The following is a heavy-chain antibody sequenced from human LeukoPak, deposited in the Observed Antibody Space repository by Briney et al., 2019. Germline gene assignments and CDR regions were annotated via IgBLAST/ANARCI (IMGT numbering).Heavy chain of an antibody. CDR3: TRDYYDSSGRSVD. Sequence: TGGSLRLSCAGSGFTFSSYWMSWVRQAPGKGLEWVAKIKQDGSEKYYVDFVRGRFTISRDNPKNSLYLQMNSLGAEDTAVYYCTRDYYDSSGRSVDWGQGTLVTVSS. CDR2: IKQDGSEK. J-gene: IGHJ4*02. CDR1: GFTFSSYW. D-gene: IGHD3-22*01. V-gene: IGHV3-7*01.